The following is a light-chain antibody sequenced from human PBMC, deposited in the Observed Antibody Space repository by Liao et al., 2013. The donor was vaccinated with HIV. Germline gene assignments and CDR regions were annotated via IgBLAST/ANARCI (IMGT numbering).Light chain of an antibody. CDR2: YDS. V-gene: IGLV3-21*01. CDR3: QAWDSSTYAV. Sequence: SYELTQPPSVSVAPGKTARITCGGNNIGSKSVHWYQQKPGQAPVLVIYYDSDRPSGIPERISGSNSGNTATLTISGTQALDEADYYCQAWDSSTYAVFGGGTQLTVL. CDR1: NIGSKS. J-gene: IGLJ7*01.